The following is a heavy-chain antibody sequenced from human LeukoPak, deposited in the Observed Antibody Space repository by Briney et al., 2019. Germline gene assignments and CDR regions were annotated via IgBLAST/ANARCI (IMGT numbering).Heavy chain of an antibody. CDR1: GFTVSSNY. CDR3: APLPCYSSSWWFDY. D-gene: IGHD6-19*01. J-gene: IGHJ4*02. Sequence: PGGSLRLSCAASGFTVSSNYMSWVRQAPGKGLEWVSDIYSGGSTYYADSVKGRFTISRDNSKNTLYLQMNSLRAEDTAVYYCAPLPCYSSSWWFDYWGQGTLVTVSS. V-gene: IGHV3-53*01. CDR2: IYSGGST.